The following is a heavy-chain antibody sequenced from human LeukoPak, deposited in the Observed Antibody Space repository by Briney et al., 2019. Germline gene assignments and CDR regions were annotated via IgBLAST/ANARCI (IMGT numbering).Heavy chain of an antibody. CDR1: GGSIKGYH. J-gene: IGHJ3*02. Sequence: SETVSLTCTVSGGSIKGYHWSWIRQPPGKGLEWIGYIYSNEATEYKPSLKSRVTISADTSKNQFSLKLTSVSAADTAIYYCARRNDFHIWGQGTMVTVSS. CDR2: IYSNEAT. V-gene: IGHV4-4*08. CDR3: ARRNDFHI.